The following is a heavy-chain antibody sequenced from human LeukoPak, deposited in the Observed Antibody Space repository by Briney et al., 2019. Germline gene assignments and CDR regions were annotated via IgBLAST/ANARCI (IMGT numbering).Heavy chain of an antibody. CDR1: GGSISSYY. CDR3: ARRKVAHYYDSSGYYDY. D-gene: IGHD3-22*01. CDR2: IYYSGST. V-gene: IGHV4-59*08. Sequence: SETLSLTCTVSGGSISSYYWSWIRQPPGKGLERIGYIYYSGSTNYNPSLKSRVTISVDTSKNQFSLKLSSVTAADTAVYYCARRKVAHYYDSSGYYDYWGQGTLVTVSS. J-gene: IGHJ4*02.